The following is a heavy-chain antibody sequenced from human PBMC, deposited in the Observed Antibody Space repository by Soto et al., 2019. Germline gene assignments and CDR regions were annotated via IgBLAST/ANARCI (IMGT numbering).Heavy chain of an antibody. CDR2: IVVGSGNT. CDR3: AAALFADWRSEDYYYGMDV. Sequence: GASVKVSCKASGFTFTSSAVQWVRQARGQRLGWIGWIVVGSGNTNYAQKFQERVTITRDMSTSTAYMELSSLRSEDTAVYYCAAALFADWRSEDYYYGMDVWGQGTTVTVSS. D-gene: IGHD1-1*01. J-gene: IGHJ6*02. V-gene: IGHV1-58*01. CDR1: GFTFTSSA.